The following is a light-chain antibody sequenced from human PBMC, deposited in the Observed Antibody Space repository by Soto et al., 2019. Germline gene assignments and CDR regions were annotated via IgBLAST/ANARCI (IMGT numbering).Light chain of an antibody. CDR1: QSVRSN. Sequence: EIVMTQSPVTLSVSPGERVTLSCRASQSVRSNLAWYQQRRGRAPRLLIYGASTRAPGIPARFSVSGSGTEFTLTISSLQSEDFAVYYCQQYESWPYTFGQGTKLEIK. CDR2: GAS. V-gene: IGKV3-15*01. CDR3: QQYESWPYT. J-gene: IGKJ2*01.